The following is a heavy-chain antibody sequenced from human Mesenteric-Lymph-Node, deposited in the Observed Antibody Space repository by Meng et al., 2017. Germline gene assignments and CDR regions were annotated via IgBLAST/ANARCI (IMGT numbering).Heavy chain of an antibody. CDR1: GYSISSGYY. V-gene: IGHV4-38-2*01. Sequence: GSLRLSCAVSGYSISSGYYWGWIRQPPGKGLEWIGSIYHSGSTYYNPSLKSLVTISVDTSKNQFSLKLSSVTAADTAVYYCARWSYFWWYFDLWG. D-gene: IGHD1-26*01. J-gene: IGHJ2*01. CDR2: IYHSGST. CDR3: ARWSYFWWYFDL.